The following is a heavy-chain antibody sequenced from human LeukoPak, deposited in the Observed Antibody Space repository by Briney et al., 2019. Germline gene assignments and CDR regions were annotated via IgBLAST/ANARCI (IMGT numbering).Heavy chain of an antibody. D-gene: IGHD3-10*01. CDR1: GGSISIYY. V-gene: IGHV4-4*07. CDR2: INSSGKT. Sequence: PSETLSLTCTVSGGSISIYYWSWIRQAAGTGLEWVGRINSSGKTFYNPSLKSRVTMSVDESKNQFSLRLSFVTAADTAVYYCARESLGVPLYYFDFWGKGTLVTVSS. J-gene: IGHJ4*02. CDR3: ARESLGVPLYYFDF.